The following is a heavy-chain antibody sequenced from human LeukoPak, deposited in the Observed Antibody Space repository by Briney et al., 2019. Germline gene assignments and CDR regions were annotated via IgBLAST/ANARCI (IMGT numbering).Heavy chain of an antibody. J-gene: IGHJ3*02. D-gene: IGHD5-18*01. CDR3: RQYSYGDDAFDI. CDR1: GGSISSYH. CDR2: IYYSGST. V-gene: IGHV4-59*01. Sequence: SETLSLTCTVSGGSISSYHWSWIRQPPGKGLEWIGYIYYSGSTNYNPSLKSRVTISVDTSKNQFSLKLSSVTAADTAVYYCRQYSYGDDAFDIWGQGTMVTVSS.